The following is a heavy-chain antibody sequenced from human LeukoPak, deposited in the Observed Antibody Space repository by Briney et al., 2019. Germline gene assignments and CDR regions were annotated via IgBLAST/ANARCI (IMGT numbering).Heavy chain of an antibody. CDR2: IRPDGQNK. CDR1: GFTFNGYG. J-gene: IGHJ6*03. V-gene: IGHV3-30*02. Sequence: PGGSLRLSCAASGFTFNGYGMYWVRQAPGKGPEWLAFIRPDGQNKYYADSVKGRFMISRDNSKQTVDLHMSSLRHEETAKYYCAKEGEGSWDMDVWGTGTTVTVSS. D-gene: IGHD2-15*01. CDR3: AKEGEGSWDMDV.